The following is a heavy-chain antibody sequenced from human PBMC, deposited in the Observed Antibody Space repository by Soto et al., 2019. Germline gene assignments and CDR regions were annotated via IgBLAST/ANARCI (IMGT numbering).Heavy chain of an antibody. CDR1: GASISGYH. V-gene: IGHV4-59*01. CDR3: ARDYSS. CDR2: IYYSGST. J-gene: IGHJ5*02. D-gene: IGHD5-18*01. Sequence: SETLSLTCTVSGASISGYHWSWIRQFPGKGLEWIGYIYYSGSTNYNPSLKSRVTISVDTSKNQFSLKLSSVTAADTAVYYCARDYSSWGQGTLVTVSS.